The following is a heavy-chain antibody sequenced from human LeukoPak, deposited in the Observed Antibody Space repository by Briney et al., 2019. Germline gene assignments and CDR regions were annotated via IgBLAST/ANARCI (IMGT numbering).Heavy chain of an antibody. J-gene: IGHJ6*03. Sequence: ASETLSLACTVSGGSIGRDYWSWIRQPPGKGLEWIGYIYYSGSTNYNPSLKSRVTISVDTSKNQFSLKLSSVTAADTAVYYCATNTIFGVVTKENYYYYYMDVWGKGTTVTVSS. CDR2: IYYSGST. V-gene: IGHV4-59*08. CDR3: ATNTIFGVVTKENYYYYYMDV. CDR1: GGSIGRDY. D-gene: IGHD3-3*01.